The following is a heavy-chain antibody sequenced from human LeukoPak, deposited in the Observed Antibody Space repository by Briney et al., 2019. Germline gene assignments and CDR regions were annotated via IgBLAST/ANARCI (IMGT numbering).Heavy chain of an antibody. CDR2: IYYTGST. V-gene: IGHV4-30-4*08. J-gene: IGHJ4*02. Sequence: WVRQAPGKGLEWIGYIYYTGSTYYNPSLKSRVTISVDTSKNQFSLKLRSVTAADTAVYYCARAKTYFAYWGQGTLVTVSS. CDR3: ARAKTYFAY.